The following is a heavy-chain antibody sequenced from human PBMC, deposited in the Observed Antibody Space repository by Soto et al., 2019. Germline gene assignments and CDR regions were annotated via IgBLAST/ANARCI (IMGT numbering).Heavy chain of an antibody. CDR3: ARDRRYYYDNSGPLDY. J-gene: IGHJ4*02. D-gene: IGHD3-22*01. CDR1: GFTVSSNY. CDR2: IYSGGST. Sequence: EVQLVESGGGLIQPGGSLRLSCAASGFTVSSNYMSWVRQAPGKGLEWVSVIYSGGSTYYADSVKGRFTISRDNSKNTLYLQMNSLRAEDTAVYYCARDRRYYYDNSGPLDYWGQGTLVTVSS. V-gene: IGHV3-66*03.